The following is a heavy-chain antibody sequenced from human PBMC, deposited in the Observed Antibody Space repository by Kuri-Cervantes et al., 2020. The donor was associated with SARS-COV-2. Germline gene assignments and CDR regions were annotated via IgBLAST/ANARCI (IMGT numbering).Heavy chain of an antibody. J-gene: IGHJ6*02. Sequence: ASVKVSCNASGYTFTSYGISWVRQAPGQGLEWMGWINPNSGGTNYAQKFQGRVTITADKSTSTAYMELSSLRSEDTAVYYCARVRDYSKYYYYGMDVWGQGTTVTVSS. D-gene: IGHD4-11*01. V-gene: IGHV1-18*04. CDR1: GYTFTSYG. CDR2: INPNSGGT. CDR3: ARVRDYSKYYYYGMDV.